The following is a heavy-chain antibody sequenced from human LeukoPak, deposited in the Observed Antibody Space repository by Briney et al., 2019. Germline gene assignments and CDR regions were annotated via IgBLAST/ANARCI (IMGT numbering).Heavy chain of an antibody. CDR1: GYTFTSYY. CDR2: INPSGGST. D-gene: IGHD3-22*01. Sequence: ASVKVSCKASGYTFTSYYMHWVRQAPGQGLEWMGIINPSGGSTSYAQKLQGRVTMTTDTSTSTAYTELRSLRSDDTAVYYCASTRAGARMYYYDSSGYFGGDYYFDYWGQGTLVTVSS. J-gene: IGHJ4*02. CDR3: ASTRAGARMYYYDSSGYFGGDYYFDY. V-gene: IGHV1-46*01.